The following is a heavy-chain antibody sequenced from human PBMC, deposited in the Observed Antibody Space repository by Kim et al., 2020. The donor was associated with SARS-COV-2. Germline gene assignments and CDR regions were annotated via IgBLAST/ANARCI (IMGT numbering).Heavy chain of an antibody. J-gene: IGHJ6*02. Sequence: SYEDSGKGRFTVSRDNAKNSVYLHMNRLRAEDTAVYYCARDGRWIPAHMAVWGQGTTVTVSS. V-gene: IGHV3-11*04. CDR3: ARDGRWIPAHMAV. D-gene: IGHD2-2*01.